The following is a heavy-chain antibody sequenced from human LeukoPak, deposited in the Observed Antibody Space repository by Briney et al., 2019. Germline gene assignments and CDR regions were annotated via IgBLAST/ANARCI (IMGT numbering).Heavy chain of an antibody. J-gene: IGHJ6*03. Sequence: GGSLRLSCAASGFTFSSNSMNGVRQAPGKGLEWGSYISSSSSSIYYAHSVKGRFTISIDNAKNSLSLQMNSLSAEDTAVYYCARARPSYYMDVWGKGTTVTVSS. CDR3: ARARPSYYMDV. CDR1: GFTFSSNS. V-gene: IGHV3-48*01. CDR2: ISSSSSSI.